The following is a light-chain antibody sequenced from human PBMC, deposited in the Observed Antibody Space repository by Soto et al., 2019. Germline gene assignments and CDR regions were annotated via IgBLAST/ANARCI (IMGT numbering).Light chain of an antibody. CDR3: QQSGSSRWT. J-gene: IGKJ1*01. Sequence: EIVLTPSPGTLSLSPGERATLSCRASQSVSSSYLSWYQQTPGQAPRLVISGASSRATGIPDRFSGSGSGTDFTLTISSLEPEDFAVYYCQQSGSSRWTCGQGTKVELK. V-gene: IGKV3-20*01. CDR2: GAS. CDR1: QSVSSSY.